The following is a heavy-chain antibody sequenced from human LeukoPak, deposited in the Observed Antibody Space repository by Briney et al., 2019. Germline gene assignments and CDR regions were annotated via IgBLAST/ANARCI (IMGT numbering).Heavy chain of an antibody. J-gene: IGHJ4*02. CDR1: GFTFSSYS. Sequence: GGSLRLSCAASGFTFSSYSMYWVRQALGRGLEWVSSISSGSSYIYYADSVKGLFTISRDNTKNSLYLQINSLRAEDTAVYYCARLVGSWDAVAGTVEVFDYWGQGTLVTVSS. V-gene: IGHV3-21*01. D-gene: IGHD6-19*01. CDR2: ISSGSSYI. CDR3: ARLVGSWDAVAGTVEVFDY.